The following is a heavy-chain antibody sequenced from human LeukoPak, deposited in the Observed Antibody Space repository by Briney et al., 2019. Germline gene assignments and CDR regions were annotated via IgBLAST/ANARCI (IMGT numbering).Heavy chain of an antibody. Sequence: GGSLRLSCAASGFTFSSYAMSWVRQAPGKGLEWVSAISGSGGSTYYADSAKGRFTISRDNSKNTLYLQMNSLRAEDTAVYYCAKDRGNIVATPFDYWGQGTLVTVSS. CDR3: AKDRGNIVATPFDY. CDR1: GFTFSSYA. D-gene: IGHD5-12*01. CDR2: ISGSGGST. J-gene: IGHJ4*02. V-gene: IGHV3-23*01.